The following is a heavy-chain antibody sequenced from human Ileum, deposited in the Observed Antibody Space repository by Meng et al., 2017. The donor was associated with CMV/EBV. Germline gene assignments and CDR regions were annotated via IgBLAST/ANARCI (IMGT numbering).Heavy chain of an antibody. D-gene: IGHD6-19*01. Sequence: SSVKVSCKASGCTFSSSAISWVRQAPGQGLEWMGGIIPIFGTTNYVEKFQGRVMITTDESTRTAYMELSSLRSEDTAVYYCARGPPPGIAVDYFDYWGQGTLVTVSS. CDR3: ARGPPPGIAVDYFDY. CDR1: GCTFSSSA. V-gene: IGHV1-69*05. CDR2: IIPIFGTT. J-gene: IGHJ4*02.